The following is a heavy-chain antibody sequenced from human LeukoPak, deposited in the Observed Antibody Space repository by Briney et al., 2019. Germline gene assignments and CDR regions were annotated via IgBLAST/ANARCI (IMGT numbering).Heavy chain of an antibody. CDR3: VPAFPFSD. Sequence: TSETLSLTCTVSGYSISGGYYWDWIRQPPGKRLEWIVSVYHTGSTSYNPSLKRRVTISEDTSTNQFSLKLTSLTAADTAVYYCVPAFPFSDWGQGNLVAVSS. V-gene: IGHV4-38-2*02. CDR2: VYHTGST. J-gene: IGHJ4*02. CDR1: GYSISGGYY. D-gene: IGHD2/OR15-2a*01.